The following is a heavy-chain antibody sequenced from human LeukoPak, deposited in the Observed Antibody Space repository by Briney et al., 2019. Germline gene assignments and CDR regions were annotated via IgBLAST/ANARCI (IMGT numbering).Heavy chain of an antibody. CDR3: ARATVTTSEIDY. CDR1: GYTFTGYY. D-gene: IGHD4-17*01. Sequence: ASVKVSCKASGYTFTGYYMHWVRQAPGQGLEWMGWINPNSGGTNYAQKFQGRVTMTRDTSISTAYMELSRPRSDDTAVYYCARATVTTSEIDYWGQGTLVTVSS. J-gene: IGHJ4*02. CDR2: INPNSGGT. V-gene: IGHV1-2*02.